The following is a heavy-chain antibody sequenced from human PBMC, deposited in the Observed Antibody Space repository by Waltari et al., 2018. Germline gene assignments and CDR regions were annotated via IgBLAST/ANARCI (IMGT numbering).Heavy chain of an antibody. CDR3: ARERITIFGVVAYYYYGMDV. CDR1: GYSISRGYY. V-gene: IGHV4-38-2*02. CDR2: IYHSGST. J-gene: IGHJ6*02. D-gene: IGHD3-3*01. Sequence: QVQLQESGPGLVKPSETLSLTCAVSGYSISRGYYWGWIRTPPGTGLEWIGSIYHSGSTYYNPSLKSRVTISVDTSKNQFSLKLSSVTAADTAVYYCARERITIFGVVAYYYYGMDVWGQGTTVTVSS.